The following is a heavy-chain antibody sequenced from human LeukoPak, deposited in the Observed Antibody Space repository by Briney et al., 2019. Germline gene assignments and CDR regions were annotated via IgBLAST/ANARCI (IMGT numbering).Heavy chain of an antibody. CDR2: IWYDGSNK. CDR3: ARGSHGYDSSFDY. D-gene: IGHD5-12*01. CDR1: GFTFSSYG. J-gene: IGHJ4*02. Sequence: GGSLRLSCAASGFTFSSYGMHWVRQAPGKGLEWVAVIWYDGSNKYYADSVKGRFTISRDNSKNTLYLQMNSLRAEDTAVYYCARGSHGYDSSFDYWGQGTLVTVSS. V-gene: IGHV3-33*01.